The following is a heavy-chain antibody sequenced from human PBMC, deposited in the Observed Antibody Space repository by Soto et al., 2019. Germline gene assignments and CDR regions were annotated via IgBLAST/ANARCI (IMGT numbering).Heavy chain of an antibody. J-gene: IGHJ6*03. CDR1: GFTFSSYG. V-gene: IGHV3-33*01. D-gene: IGHD6-25*01. CDR2: IWYDGSNK. CDR3: ARGGPSYYYYMDV. Sequence: GGSLRLSCAASGFTFSSYGMHWVRQAPGKGLEWVAVIWYDGSNKYYADSVKGRFTISRDNSKNTLYLQMNSLRAEDTAVYYCARGGPSYYYYMDVWGKGTTVTVSS.